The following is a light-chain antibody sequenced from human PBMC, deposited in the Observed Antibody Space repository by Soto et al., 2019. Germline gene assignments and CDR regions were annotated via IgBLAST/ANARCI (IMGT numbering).Light chain of an antibody. CDR2: EVN. Sequence: QSALTQPPSASGSPGQSVTISCTGTSNDIGGYNYVSWYQQHPGKAPKLMIYEVNKRPSGVPDRFSGSESGNTASLTVSGLQADDEADYYCTSYAGSDNLVFGGGTKLTVL. J-gene: IGLJ2*01. V-gene: IGLV2-8*01. CDR3: TSYAGSDNLV. CDR1: SNDIGGYNY.